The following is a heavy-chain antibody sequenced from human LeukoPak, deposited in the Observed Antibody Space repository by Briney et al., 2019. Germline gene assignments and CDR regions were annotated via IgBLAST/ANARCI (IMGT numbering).Heavy chain of an antibody. Sequence: PSETLSLTCTVSGDSISSGDYYWSWIRQPAGKGLEWIGRIYTSGSTNYNPSLKSRVTMSVDTSKNQFSLKLSSVTAADTAVYYCARDGGYGSGNAFDIWGQGIMVTVSS. CDR2: IYTSGST. D-gene: IGHD3-10*01. CDR3: ARDGGYGSGNAFDI. J-gene: IGHJ3*02. CDR1: GDSISSGDYY. V-gene: IGHV4-61*02.